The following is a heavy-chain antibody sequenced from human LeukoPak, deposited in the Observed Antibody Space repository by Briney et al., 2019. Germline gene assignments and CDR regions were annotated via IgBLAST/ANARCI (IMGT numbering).Heavy chain of an antibody. CDR1: GGSISSGSNY. CDR2: ISYSGST. CDR3: ARHLRDVVLPATLNWFDP. V-gene: IGHV4-39*01. Sequence: PSETLSLTCTVSGGSISSGSNYWGWIRQPPGKGLEWIGSISYSGSTYYNPSLKSRLTISVDTPKNHFSLKLSSVTAADTAVYYCARHLRDVVLPATLNWFDPWGQGTLVTVSS. J-gene: IGHJ5*02. D-gene: IGHD2-2*01.